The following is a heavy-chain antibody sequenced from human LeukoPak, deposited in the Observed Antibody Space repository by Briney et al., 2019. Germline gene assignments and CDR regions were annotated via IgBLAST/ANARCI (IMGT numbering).Heavy chain of an antibody. CDR3: ARKVRPDYSRFDY. CDR1: GGSMSSRSYY. V-gene: IGHV4-39*01. CDR2: MYYSGNT. J-gene: IGHJ4*02. D-gene: IGHD4/OR15-4a*01. Sequence: SETLSLTCTVSGGSMSSRSYYWGWIRQPPGKGLEWIGSMYYSGNTYYNPSLESRVTISVDTSKNQFSLKLSSVTAADTAVYYCARKVRPDYSRFDYWGQGTLVTVSS.